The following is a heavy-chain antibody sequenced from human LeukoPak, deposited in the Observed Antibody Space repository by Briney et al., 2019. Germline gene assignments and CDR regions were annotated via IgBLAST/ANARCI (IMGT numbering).Heavy chain of an antibody. Sequence: GGSLRLSCAASGFTFSSYWMSWVRQAPGKGLEWVANIKQDGSEKYYVDSVKGRFTISRDNAKNSLYLQMNSLGAEDTAVYYCAREYSGYDVFFDYWGQGTLVTVSS. CDR1: GFTFSSYW. J-gene: IGHJ4*02. CDR2: IKQDGSEK. CDR3: AREYSGYDVFFDY. V-gene: IGHV3-7*01. D-gene: IGHD5-12*01.